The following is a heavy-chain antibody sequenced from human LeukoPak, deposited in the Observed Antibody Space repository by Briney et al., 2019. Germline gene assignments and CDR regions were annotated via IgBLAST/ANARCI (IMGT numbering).Heavy chain of an antibody. CDR2: INHSGST. CDR1: GGSFSGYY. D-gene: IGHD3-3*01. V-gene: IGHV4-34*01. CDR3: ATLTISRVVKDDY. Sequence: SETLSLTCAVYGGSFSGYYWSWIRQPPGKGLEWIGEINHSGSTNYNPSLKSRVTISVDTSKNQFSLKLSSVTAADTAVYYCATLTISRVVKDDYWGQGTLVTVSS. J-gene: IGHJ4*02.